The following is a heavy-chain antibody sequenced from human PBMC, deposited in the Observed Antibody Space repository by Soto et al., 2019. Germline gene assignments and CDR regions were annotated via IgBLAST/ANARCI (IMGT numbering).Heavy chain of an antibody. D-gene: IGHD3-10*01. CDR3: ARGELLWFGELLR. J-gene: IGHJ4*02. Sequence: PSETLSLTCFVSGSSISRSFWWTWLRQTTGKRLEWIGQIYHTGTTNYNPSLESRVAMSVGKSNNEFSLKLTSVSAADTAVYYCARGELLWFGELLRWGQGTLVTVS. V-gene: IGHV4-4*02. CDR1: GSSISRSFW. CDR2: IYHTGTT.